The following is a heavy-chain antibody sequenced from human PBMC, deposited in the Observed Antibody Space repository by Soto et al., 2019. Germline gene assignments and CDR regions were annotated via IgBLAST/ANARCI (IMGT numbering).Heavy chain of an antibody. V-gene: IGHV4-59*01. Sequence: SETLSLTCTVSGGSIISYYWSWIRQPPGKGLGWIGYIYYSGSTNYNPSLKSRVTISVDTSKNQFSLKLSSVTAADTAVYYCARSGRNYDSSGYYHREVSYYYGMXVWGQGTTVXVSS. CDR2: IYYSGST. D-gene: IGHD3-22*01. CDR1: GGSIISYY. CDR3: ARSGRNYDSSGYYHREVSYYYGMXV. J-gene: IGHJ6*02.